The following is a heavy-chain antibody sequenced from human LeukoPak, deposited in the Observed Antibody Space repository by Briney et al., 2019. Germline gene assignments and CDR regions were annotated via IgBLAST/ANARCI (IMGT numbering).Heavy chain of an antibody. V-gene: IGHV3-23*01. J-gene: IGHJ4*02. CDR3: AKGGTSGWSYDFGY. Sequence: AGGSLRLSCAASGFTFSSYAMSWVRQAPGKGLEWVSTISGSAGSTYHADSVQGRLTISRDNSKNTLYLQMISLRAEDTAVYYCAKGGTSGWSYDFGYWGQGTLVTVSS. CDR2: ISGSAGST. D-gene: IGHD6-19*01. CDR1: GFTFSSYA.